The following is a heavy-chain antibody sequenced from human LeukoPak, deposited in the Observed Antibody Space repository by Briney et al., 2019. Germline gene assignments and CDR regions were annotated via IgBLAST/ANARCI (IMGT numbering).Heavy chain of an antibody. CDR2: ISNDGSST. V-gene: IGHV3-74*01. CDR1: GFTFSSYW. CDR3: ARGVSTAPGS. J-gene: IGHJ5*02. D-gene: IGHD5/OR15-5a*01. Sequence: PGGSLRLSCAASGFTFSSYWMHWVRQAPGKGLAWVSRISNDGSSTSYADSVKGRFTISRDNAKNTLYLQMNSLRAEDTAEYYCARGVSTAPGSWGQGTLVTVSS.